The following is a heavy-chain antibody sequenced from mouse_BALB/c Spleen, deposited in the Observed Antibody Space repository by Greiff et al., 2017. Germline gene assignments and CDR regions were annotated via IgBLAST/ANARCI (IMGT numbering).Heavy chain of an antibody. CDR2: ISYSGST. V-gene: IGHV3-2*02. CDR3: ARDYGYYFDY. Sequence: DVKLQESGPGLVKPSQSLSLTCTVTGYSITSDYAWNWIRQFPGNKLEWMGYISYSGSTSYNPSLKSRISITRDTSKNQFFLQLNSVTTEDTATYYCARDYGYYFDYWGQGTTLTVSS. CDR1: GYSITSDYA. D-gene: IGHD1-2*01. J-gene: IGHJ2*01.